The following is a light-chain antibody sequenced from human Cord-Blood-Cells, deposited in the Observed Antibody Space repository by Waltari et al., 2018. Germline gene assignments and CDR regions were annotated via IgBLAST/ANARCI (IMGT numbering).Light chain of an antibody. CDR1: QSVSSSY. CDR3: QQYGSSHT. J-gene: IGKJ1*01. V-gene: IGKV3-20*01. Sequence: EIVLTLSPGTLSLSPGERATLSCRASQSVSSSYLAWYQQKPGQAPRLLIYGASSRATGIPDRFSGSGSGTDFTLTISRLEPEDFAVYYCQQYGSSHTFGQGTKVEIK. CDR2: GAS.